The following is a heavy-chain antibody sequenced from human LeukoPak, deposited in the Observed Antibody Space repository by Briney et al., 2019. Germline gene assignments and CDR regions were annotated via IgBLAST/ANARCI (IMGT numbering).Heavy chain of an antibody. Sequence: GGSLRLSCAASGFTFSGYSMNWVRQAPGKGLEWVSCISTGSSHIYYADSMKGQFTISRDNAKNSLYLQMNSLRAEDTAVYYCARGALAGSFDYWGQGTLVTVSS. CDR1: GFTFSGYS. J-gene: IGHJ4*02. V-gene: IGHV3-21*01. D-gene: IGHD6-19*01. CDR2: ISTGSSHI. CDR3: ARGALAGSFDY.